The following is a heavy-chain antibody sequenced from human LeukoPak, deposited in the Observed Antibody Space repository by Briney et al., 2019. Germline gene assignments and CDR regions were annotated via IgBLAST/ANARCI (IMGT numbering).Heavy chain of an antibody. CDR1: GFTFSSYW. J-gene: IGHJ4*02. V-gene: IGHV3-7*01. Sequence: GGSLRLSCAASGFTFSSYWMSWVRQAPGKGLEWVANIKQDGSEKYYVDSVKGRFTISRDNAKNSLYLQMNSLGAEDTAVYYCARDQGLVVAAAGFDYWGQGTLVTVSS. D-gene: IGHD6-13*01. CDR2: IKQDGSEK. CDR3: ARDQGLVVAAAGFDY.